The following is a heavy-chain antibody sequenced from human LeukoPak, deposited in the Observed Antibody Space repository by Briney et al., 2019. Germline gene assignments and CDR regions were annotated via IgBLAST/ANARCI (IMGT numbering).Heavy chain of an antibody. Sequence: PGGSLRLSRAASGFTFSSYSMNWVRQAPGKGLEWVSSISSSSSYIYYADSVKGRFTISRDNAKNSLYLQMNSLRAEDTAVYYCARFIGGHDILSAPFELGYWGQGTLVTVSS. J-gene: IGHJ4*02. V-gene: IGHV3-21*01. CDR2: ISSSSSYI. CDR3: ARFIGGHDILSAPFELGY. CDR1: GFTFSSYS. D-gene: IGHD3-9*01.